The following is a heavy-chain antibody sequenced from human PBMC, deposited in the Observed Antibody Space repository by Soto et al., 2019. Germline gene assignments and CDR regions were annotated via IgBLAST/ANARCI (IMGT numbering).Heavy chain of an antibody. CDR1: GASVSTGAYY. V-gene: IGHV4-31*03. CDR3: VRDLRHTAMVYTWFDP. Sequence: PSETLSLTCTVSGASVSTGAYYWGWVRQRPGRGLEWIGYVYESGYTYYNMSLKSRLTISLDRSNNQFSLSLTSVNAAYTAVYYCVRDLRHTAMVYTWFDPWGQGTLVTVSS. J-gene: IGHJ5*02. D-gene: IGHD5-18*01. CDR2: VYESGYT.